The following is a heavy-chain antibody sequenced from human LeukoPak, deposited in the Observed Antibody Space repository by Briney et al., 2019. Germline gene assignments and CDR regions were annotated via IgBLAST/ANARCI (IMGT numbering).Heavy chain of an antibody. CDR2: IYYSGST. CDR1: GGSISSYY. J-gene: IGHJ4*02. CDR3: ARRRANYALDY. Sequence: SETLSLTCTVSGGSISSYYWSWIRQPPGKGLERIGYIYYSGSTNYNPSLKSRVTISVDTSKNQFSLKLSSVAAADTAVYYCARRRANYALDYWGQGTLVTVSS. D-gene: IGHD1-7*01. V-gene: IGHV4-59*08.